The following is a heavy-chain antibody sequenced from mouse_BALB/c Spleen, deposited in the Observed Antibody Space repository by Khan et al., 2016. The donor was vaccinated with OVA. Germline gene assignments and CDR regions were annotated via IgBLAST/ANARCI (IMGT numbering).Heavy chain of an antibody. D-gene: IGHD2-12*01. J-gene: IGHJ3*01. CDR2: IDPFNGGT. CDR3: ARHCYVAWFAY. Sequence: IQLVQSGPELMKPGASVKISCKASGYSFTSYYIHWVKQSHGKSLEWIGYIDPFNGGTSYNTKFKGKATLTVDKSSSTAYMHLSSLTSDDSAVYYCARHCYVAWFAYWGQGTLVTVSA. V-gene: IGHV1S135*01. CDR1: GYSFTSYY.